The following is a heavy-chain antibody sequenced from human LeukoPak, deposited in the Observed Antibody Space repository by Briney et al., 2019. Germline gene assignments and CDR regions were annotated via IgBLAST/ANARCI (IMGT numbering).Heavy chain of an antibody. CDR1: GFTFSSYW. CDR2: IKQDGSGK. Sequence: GGSLRLSCAASGFTFSSYWMSWVRQAPGKGLEWVANIKQDGSGKYYVDSVKGRFTISRDNAKNSLYLQMNSLRAEDTAVYYCARDTLGEGEDANYAVYYFDYWGQGTVVTVSS. J-gene: IGHJ4*02. V-gene: IGHV3-7*01. D-gene: IGHD4/OR15-4a*01. CDR3: ARDTLGEGEDANYAVYYFDY.